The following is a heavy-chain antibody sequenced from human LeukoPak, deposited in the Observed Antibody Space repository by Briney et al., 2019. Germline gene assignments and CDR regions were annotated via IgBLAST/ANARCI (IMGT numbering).Heavy chain of an antibody. CDR1: GFTFSSYW. CDR3: ARIQLWGYYYMDV. Sequence: TGGSLRLSCAASGFTFSSYWMHWVRQAPGKGLVWVSRINSDGSSTSYADSVKGRFTISRDNAKNTLYLRMNSLRAEDTAVYYCARIQLWGYYYMDVWGKGTTVTVSS. CDR2: INSDGSST. J-gene: IGHJ6*03. D-gene: IGHD5-18*01. V-gene: IGHV3-74*01.